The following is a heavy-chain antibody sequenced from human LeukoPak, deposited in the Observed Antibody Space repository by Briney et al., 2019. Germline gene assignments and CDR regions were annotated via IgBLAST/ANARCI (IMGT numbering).Heavy chain of an antibody. CDR1: GGSVSSYY. D-gene: IGHD5-24*01. CDR3: ARGARAGYNLEPFDY. J-gene: IGHJ4*02. CDR2: IYYSGGT. Sequence: SETLSLTCTVSGGSVSSYYWSWIRQPPGKGLEWIGYIYYSGGTKYNPSLKGRVTISVDTSKNQFSLKLSSVTAADTAVYYCARGARAGYNLEPFDYWGQGTLVTDCS. V-gene: IGHV4-59*08.